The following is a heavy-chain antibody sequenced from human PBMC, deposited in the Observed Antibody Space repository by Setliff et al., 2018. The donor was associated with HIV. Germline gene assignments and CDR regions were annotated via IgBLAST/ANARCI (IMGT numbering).Heavy chain of an antibody. Sequence: GASVKVSCKASGYTFTGHYLHWVRQAPGQGLEWLRWVNPNSGDAIYAQNFQGRVTMTRDTSINAAYMELRGLRSDDTAVYYCARNFGLSPSGKYYYYYGMDIWGQGTTVTVSS. CDR3: ARNFGLSPSGKYYYYYGMDI. D-gene: IGHD3-10*01. V-gene: IGHV1-2*02. J-gene: IGHJ6*02. CDR1: GYTFTGHY. CDR2: VNPNSGDA.